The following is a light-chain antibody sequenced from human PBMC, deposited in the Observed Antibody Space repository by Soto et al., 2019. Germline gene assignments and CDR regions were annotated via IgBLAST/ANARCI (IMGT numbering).Light chain of an antibody. J-gene: IGKJ1*01. CDR2: KAS. CDR3: QQFNGYRWT. Sequence: DIQMTQSPSTPSASVGDRVTITCRASQSISNWLAWHQQKPGKVPKIMIYKASSLESGVPSRFSGSVSGTEGTITISSLQTEDGSTYYCQQFNGYRWTFGQGTKVDNK. CDR1: QSISNW. V-gene: IGKV1-5*03.